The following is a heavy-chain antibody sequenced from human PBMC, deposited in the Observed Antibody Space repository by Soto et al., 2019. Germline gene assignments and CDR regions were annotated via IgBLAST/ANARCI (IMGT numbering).Heavy chain of an antibody. CDR1: GFTFSSYA. Sequence: PGGSLRLSCAASGFTFSSYAMSWVRQAPGKGLERVSAISGSGGSTYYAESVKGRFTISRDNSKNTLYLQKNSLRAEDTAVYYCAKLMGFYYGSGSYYDYYYGMDVWGQGTTVTVS. J-gene: IGHJ6*02. D-gene: IGHD3-10*01. CDR3: AKLMGFYYGSGSYYDYYYGMDV. V-gene: IGHV3-23*01. CDR2: ISGSGGST.